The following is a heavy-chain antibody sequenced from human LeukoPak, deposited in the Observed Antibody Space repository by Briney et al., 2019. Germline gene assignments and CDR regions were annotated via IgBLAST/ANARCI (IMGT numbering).Heavy chain of an antibody. V-gene: IGHV4-34*01. D-gene: IGHD1-26*01. Sequence: SETLSLTCAVYTDSFSNYHWNWIRQTPAKGMEWIGEVNESGGTNISPSLRSRVILSVDTSKNQFSLKLISVTVADTAIYYCARGQGATVPQVGKNWFDPWGQGTRVTVSS. J-gene: IGHJ5*02. CDR1: TDSFSNYH. CDR2: VNESGGT. CDR3: ARGQGATVPQVGKNWFDP.